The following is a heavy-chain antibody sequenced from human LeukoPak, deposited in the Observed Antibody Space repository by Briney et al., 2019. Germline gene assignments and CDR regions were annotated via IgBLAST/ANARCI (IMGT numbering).Heavy chain of an antibody. Sequence: PGGSLRLSCAASRFTFSSYAMSWVRQAPGKGLEWVSAISGSGGSTYYADSVKGRFTISRDNSKNTLYLQMNSLRAEDTAVYYCAKDRSELWFGELLFDYWGQGTLVTVSS. D-gene: IGHD3-10*01. V-gene: IGHV3-23*01. J-gene: IGHJ4*02. CDR1: RFTFSSYA. CDR3: AKDRSELWFGELLFDY. CDR2: ISGSGGST.